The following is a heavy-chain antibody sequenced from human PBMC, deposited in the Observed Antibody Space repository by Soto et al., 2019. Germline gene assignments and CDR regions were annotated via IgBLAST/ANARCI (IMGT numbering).Heavy chain of an antibody. J-gene: IGHJ6*02. CDR2: ISYDGSNK. D-gene: IGHD3-3*01. CDR3: AGYREPRDYDFPWGSGYYYGMDV. CDR1: GFTFSSYA. V-gene: IGHV3-30-3*01. Sequence: GGSLRLSCAASGFTFSSYAMHWVRQAPGKGLEWVAVISYDGSNKYYADSVKGRFTISRDNSKNTLYLQMNSLRAEDTAVYYCAGYREPRDYDFPWGSGYYYGMDVWGQGTTVTVSS.